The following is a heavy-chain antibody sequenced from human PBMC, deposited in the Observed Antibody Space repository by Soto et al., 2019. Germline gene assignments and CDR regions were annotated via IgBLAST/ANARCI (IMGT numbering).Heavy chain of an antibody. CDR1: GYTFTSYG. J-gene: IGHJ5*02. V-gene: IGHV1-18*01. CDR3: ARANPYYDILTGYFNWFDP. D-gene: IGHD3-9*01. Sequence: ASVKVSCKASGYTFTSYGISWVRQAPGQGLEWLGWISAYNGNTNYAQKLQGRVTMTTDTSTSTAYMELRSLRSDDTAVYYCARANPYYDILTGYFNWFDPWGQGTLVTVSS. CDR2: ISAYNGNT.